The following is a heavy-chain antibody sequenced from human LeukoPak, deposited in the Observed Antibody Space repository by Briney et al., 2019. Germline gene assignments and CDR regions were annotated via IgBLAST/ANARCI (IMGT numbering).Heavy chain of an antibody. V-gene: IGHV4-59*08. Sequence: PSETLSLTCTVSGGSISTYYWSWIRQPPGKGLEWIGYIYYSGSTYYNPSLKSRVTISVDTSKNQFSLKLSSVTAADTAVYYCASLYSSGWYEEENWGQGTLVTVSS. CDR3: ASLYSSGWYEEEN. CDR1: GGSISTYY. D-gene: IGHD6-19*01. J-gene: IGHJ4*02. CDR2: IYYSGST.